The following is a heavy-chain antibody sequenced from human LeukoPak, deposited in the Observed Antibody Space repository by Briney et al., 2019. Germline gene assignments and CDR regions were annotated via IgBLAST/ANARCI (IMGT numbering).Heavy chain of an antibody. CDR2: IIPIFGTA. V-gene: IGHV1-69*13. D-gene: IGHD1-20*01. CDR1: GGTFSSYA. Sequence: SVKVSCKASGGTFSSYAISWVRQAPGQGLEWMGGIIPIFGTANYAQKFQGRVTITADESTSTAYMELSSLRSEDTAVYYCARVTRYNSRILDYWGRGTLVTVSS. CDR3: ARVTRYNSRILDY. J-gene: IGHJ4*02.